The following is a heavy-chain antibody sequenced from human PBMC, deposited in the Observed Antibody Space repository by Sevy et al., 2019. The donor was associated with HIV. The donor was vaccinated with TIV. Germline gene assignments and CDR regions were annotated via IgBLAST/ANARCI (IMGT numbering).Heavy chain of an antibody. Sequence: GGSLRLSCAGSGFTFNSHTMNWVRQAPGKGLEWVSSISSSSYIYYGDSVKGRFTISRDNAKSSQFLQMNSLRAEDTAIYFCARVKDYGDYGAFDIWGQGTMVTVSS. V-gene: IGHV3-21*01. D-gene: IGHD4-17*01. J-gene: IGHJ3*02. CDR1: GFTFNSHT. CDR3: ARVKDYGDYGAFDI. CDR2: ISSSSYI.